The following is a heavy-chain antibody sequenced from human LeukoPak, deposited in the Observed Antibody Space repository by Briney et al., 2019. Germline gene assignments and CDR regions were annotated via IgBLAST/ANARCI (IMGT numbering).Heavy chain of an antibody. V-gene: IGHV3-23*01. D-gene: IGHD1-1*01. J-gene: IGHJ4*02. CDR2: ISGSGGSA. CDR3: AKATGTLGN. CDR1: GFTFSSYG. Sequence: QSGGSLRLSCAASGFTFSSYGMSWVRQAPGKGLEWVSAISGSGGSAYYADSVQGRFTISRDNSKNTLYLQMNSLTAEDTAIYYCAKATGTLGNWGQGTLVTVSS.